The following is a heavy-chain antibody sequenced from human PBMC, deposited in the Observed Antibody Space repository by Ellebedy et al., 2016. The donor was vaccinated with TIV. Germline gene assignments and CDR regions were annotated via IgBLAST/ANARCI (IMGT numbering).Heavy chain of an antibody. J-gene: IGHJ4*02. D-gene: IGHD3-10*01. Sequence: SETLSLTXTVSGGSVSSGSYYWSWIRQPPGKGLEWIGYIYYSGSTNYNPSLKSRVTISVDTSKNQFSLKLSSVTAADTAVYYCARGIQRGLLWFGELDYWGQGTLVTVSS. V-gene: IGHV4-61*01. CDR1: GGSVSSGSYY. CDR2: IYYSGST. CDR3: ARGIQRGLLWFGELDY.